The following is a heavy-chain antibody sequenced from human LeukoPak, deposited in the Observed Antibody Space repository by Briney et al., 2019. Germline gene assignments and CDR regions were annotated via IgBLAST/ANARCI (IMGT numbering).Heavy chain of an antibody. V-gene: IGHV1-69*04. Sequence: GASVKVSCKASGGTFSSYAISRVRQAPGQGLEWMGRIIPILGIANYAQKFQGRVTITADKSTSTAYMELSSLRSEDTAVYYCARVRDSSGYYFYYFDYWGQGTLVTVSS. D-gene: IGHD3-22*01. CDR1: GGTFSSYA. J-gene: IGHJ4*02. CDR2: IIPILGIA. CDR3: ARVRDSSGYYFYYFDY.